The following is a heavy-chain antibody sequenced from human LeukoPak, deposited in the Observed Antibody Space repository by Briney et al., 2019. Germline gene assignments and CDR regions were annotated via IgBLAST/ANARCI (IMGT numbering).Heavy chain of an antibody. CDR2: IYYSGST. V-gene: IGHV4-59*01. D-gene: IGHD6-19*01. CDR3: ARAYGSGWSYYFDY. CDR1: GGPISSYY. J-gene: IGHJ4*02. Sequence: SETLSLTCTVSGGPISSYYWSWIRQPPGKGLEWIGYIYYSGSTNYNPSLKSRVTISVDTSKNQFSLKLSSVTAADTAVYYCARAYGSGWSYYFDYWGQGTLVTVSS.